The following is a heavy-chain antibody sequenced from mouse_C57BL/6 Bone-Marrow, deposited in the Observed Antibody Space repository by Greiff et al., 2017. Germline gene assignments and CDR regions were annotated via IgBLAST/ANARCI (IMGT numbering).Heavy chain of an antibody. V-gene: IGHV1-64*01. Sequence: QVQLQQPGAELVKPGASVKLSCKASGYTFTSYWMHWVKQRPGQGLEWIGMIHPNSGSTNYNEKFKSKATLTVDKSSSTAYMQLSSLTSEGSAVYYCARETCYYAMDYWGQGTSVTVSS. CDR3: ARETCYYAMDY. J-gene: IGHJ4*01. CDR2: IHPNSGST. CDR1: GYTFTSYW.